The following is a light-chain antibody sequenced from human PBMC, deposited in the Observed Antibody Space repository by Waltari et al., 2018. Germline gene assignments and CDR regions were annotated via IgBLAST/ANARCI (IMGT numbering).Light chain of an antibody. CDR1: KLGDKS. V-gene: IGLV3-1*01. CDR3: QAWDSSTVV. CDR2: QDS. J-gene: IGLJ2*01. Sequence: SYELTQPPSVSVSPGQTASIPCSGDKLGDKSACWYQQKPGQSPVLVIYQDSKRPSGIPDRFSGSNSGNTATLTISGTQAMDEADYYCQAWDSSTVVFGGGTKLTVL.